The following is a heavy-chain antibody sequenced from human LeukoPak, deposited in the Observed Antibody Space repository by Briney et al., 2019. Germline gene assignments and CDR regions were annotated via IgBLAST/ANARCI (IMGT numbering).Heavy chain of an antibody. CDR2: IYPGDSDT. J-gene: IGHJ6*03. D-gene: IGHD3-3*01. Sequence: GESLKISCKGSGYSFTSYWIGWVRQMPGKGLEWMGIIYPGDSDTRYSPSFQGQVTTSADKSITTAYLQWSSLKASDTAIYFCARQVWSAYIFNYMDVWGKGTTVTVSS. CDR1: GYSFTSYW. V-gene: IGHV5-51*01. CDR3: ARQVWSAYIFNYMDV.